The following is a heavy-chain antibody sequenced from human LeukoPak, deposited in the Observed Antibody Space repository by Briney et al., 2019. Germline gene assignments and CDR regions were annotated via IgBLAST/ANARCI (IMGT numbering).Heavy chain of an antibody. D-gene: IGHD2-21*01. Sequence: GASVKVSCKASGYTFTSYGISWVRQAPGQGLEWMGWISAYNGNTNYAQKLQGRVTMTTDTSTSTAYMELRSLRSDDTAVYYCARDVVSGGTGAGAFDIWGQGTMVTVSS. CDR1: GYTFTSYG. J-gene: IGHJ3*02. CDR3: ARDVVSGGTGAGAFDI. V-gene: IGHV1-18*01. CDR2: ISAYNGNT.